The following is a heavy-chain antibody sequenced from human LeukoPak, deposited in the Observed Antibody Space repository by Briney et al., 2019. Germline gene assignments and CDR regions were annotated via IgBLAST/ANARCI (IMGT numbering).Heavy chain of an antibody. CDR3: ALGITAAGYYYYYYIDV. CDR2: ISSSGSTI. V-gene: IGHV3-48*03. CDR1: GFTFSSYE. Sequence: GGSLRLSCAASGFTFSSYEMNWVRQAPGKGLEWVSYISSSGSTIYYADSVKGRFTISRDNAKNSLYLQMNSLRAEDTAVYYCALGITAAGYYYYYYIDVWGKGTTVTVSS. D-gene: IGHD6-13*01. J-gene: IGHJ6*03.